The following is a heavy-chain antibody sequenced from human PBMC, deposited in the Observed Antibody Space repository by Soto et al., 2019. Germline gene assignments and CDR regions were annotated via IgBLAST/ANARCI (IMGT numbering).Heavy chain of an antibody. CDR1: GGSISSYY. V-gene: IGHV4-59*01. J-gene: IGHJ6*02. CDR3: ARALIAVAGTDYYYYGMDV. CDR2: IYYSGST. Sequence: ETLSLTCTVSGGSISSYYWSWIRQPPGKGLEWIGYIYYSGSTNYNPSLKSRVTISVDTSKNQFSLKLSSVTAADTAVYYCARALIAVAGTDYYYYGMDVWGQGTTVTVSS. D-gene: IGHD6-19*01.